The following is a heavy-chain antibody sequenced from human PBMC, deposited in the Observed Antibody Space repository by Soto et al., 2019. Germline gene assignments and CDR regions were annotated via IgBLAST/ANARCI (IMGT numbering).Heavy chain of an antibody. J-gene: IGHJ6*02. CDR2: ISFDGSNK. V-gene: IGHV3-30-3*01. CDR1: GFTFNYYP. D-gene: IGHD6-19*01. CDR3: ARLPGALVAVLYIYPLDGREAMSDVDV. Sequence: QMQLVESGGGMVQPGESLRLSCAASGFTFNYYPMHWVRQTPGKGLEWVAVISFDGSNKYYADSVKGRFTISRDNSKNMLYLQMNSLRAEDAAVYYCARLPGALVAVLYIYPLDGREAMSDVDVWGQGTTVSVSS.